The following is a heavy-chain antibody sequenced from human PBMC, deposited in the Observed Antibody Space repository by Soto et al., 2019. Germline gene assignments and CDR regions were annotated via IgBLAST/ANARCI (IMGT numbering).Heavy chain of an antibody. V-gene: IGHV4-59*01. D-gene: IGHD3-22*01. Sequence: PSETLSLTCSVSGDSISSYYWSWIRQSPGKGLEWIGYIYYSGRTNYTPSLRSRVTISVDTSKNQLSLELSSVTAADTAVYYCVRDYYYDSSGYQGADYYGMDVWGQGTTVTVSS. CDR3: VRDYYYDSSGYQGADYYGMDV. CDR1: GDSISSYY. CDR2: IYYSGRT. J-gene: IGHJ6*02.